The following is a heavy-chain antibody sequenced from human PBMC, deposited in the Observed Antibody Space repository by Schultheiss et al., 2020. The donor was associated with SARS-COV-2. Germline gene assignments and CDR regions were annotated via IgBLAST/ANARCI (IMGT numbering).Heavy chain of an antibody. D-gene: IGHD4-17*01. J-gene: IGHJ6*02. Sequence: SETLSLTCAVSGGSISSSNWWSWVRQPPGKGLEWIGEIYHSGSTNYNPSLKSRVTISVDKSKNQFSLKLSSVTAADTAVYYCARQTTYGDYVNYYYGMDVWGQGTTVTVSS. CDR1: GGSISSSNW. V-gene: IGHV4-4*02. CDR3: ARQTTYGDYVNYYYGMDV. CDR2: IYHSGST.